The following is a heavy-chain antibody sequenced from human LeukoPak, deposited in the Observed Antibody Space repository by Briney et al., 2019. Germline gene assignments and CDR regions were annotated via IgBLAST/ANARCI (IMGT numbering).Heavy chain of an antibody. V-gene: IGHV3-21*01. Sequence: NPGGSLRLSWAASGITLSTYSMDWVRQAPGKGLEWVSSISSSNSYMYYADSVKGRFIISRDNAKNSLHLQMNSLRAEDTAVYYCARGGVGLVIIPGWEYDYYGLDVWGQGTTVTVSS. J-gene: IGHJ6*02. CDR2: ISSSNSYM. CDR3: ARGGVGLVIIPGWEYDYYGLDV. D-gene: IGHD3/OR15-3a*01. CDR1: GITLSTYS.